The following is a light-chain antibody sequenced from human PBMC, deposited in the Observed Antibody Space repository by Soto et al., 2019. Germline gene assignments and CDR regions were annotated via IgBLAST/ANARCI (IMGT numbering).Light chain of an antibody. V-gene: IGLV2-14*01. CDR3: SSYTTRSTLV. CDR1: SSDVGTYNY. J-gene: IGLJ2*01. Sequence: QSALTQPASVSGSPGQSITISCTGTSSDVGTYNYVSWYQQHPGKAPKLMISEVSNRPSGVSNRFSGSKSGNTASLTISGLQAEDEADYFCSSYTTRSTLVFGGGTKVTVL. CDR2: EVS.